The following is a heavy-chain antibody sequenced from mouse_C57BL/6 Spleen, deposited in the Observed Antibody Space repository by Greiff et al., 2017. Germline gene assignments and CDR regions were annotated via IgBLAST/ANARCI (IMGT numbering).Heavy chain of an antibody. CDR2: IDPSDSYT. V-gene: IGHV1-59*01. D-gene: IGHD1-1*01. Sequence: QVQLQQPGAELVRPGTSVKLSCKASGYTFTSYWMHWVKQRPGQDLEWIGVIDPSDSYTNYNQKFKGKATLTVDTSSSTAYMQLSSLTSEDSAVYYCARKATVVATRAYFDYWGQGTTLTVSS. J-gene: IGHJ2*01. CDR3: ARKATVVATRAYFDY. CDR1: GYTFTSYW.